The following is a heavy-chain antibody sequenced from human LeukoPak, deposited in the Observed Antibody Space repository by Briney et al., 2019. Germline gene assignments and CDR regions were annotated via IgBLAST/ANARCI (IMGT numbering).Heavy chain of an antibody. V-gene: IGHV3-15*01. J-gene: IGHJ4*02. CDR1: GFTFSNAW. D-gene: IGHD3-16*02. Sequence: PGGSLRLSCAASGFTFSNAWMSWVRQAPGKGLEWVGRIKSKTDGGTTDYAAPVKGRFTISRDDSKNTLYLQMNSLKTEDTAVYYCTTSHTYYDYVWGSYRPGAYYFDYWGQGTLVTVSS. CDR3: TTSHTYYDYVWGSYRPGAYYFDY. CDR2: IKSKTDGGTT.